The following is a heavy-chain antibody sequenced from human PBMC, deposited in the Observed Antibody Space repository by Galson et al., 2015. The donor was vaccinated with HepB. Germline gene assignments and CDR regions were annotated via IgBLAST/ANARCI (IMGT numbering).Heavy chain of an antibody. V-gene: IGHV3-15*01. D-gene: IGHD3-22*01. CDR1: GFTFSNAW. CDR2: IKSKTDGGTT. Sequence: SLRLSCAASGFTFSNAWMSWVRQAPGKGLEWVGRIKSKTDGGTTDYAAPVKGRFTISRDDSKNTLYLQMNSLKTEDTAVYYCTTGDYYDSSVYWGQGTLVTVSS. CDR3: TTGDYYDSSVY. J-gene: IGHJ4*02.